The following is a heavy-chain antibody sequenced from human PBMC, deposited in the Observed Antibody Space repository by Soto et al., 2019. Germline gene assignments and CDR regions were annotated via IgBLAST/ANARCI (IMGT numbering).Heavy chain of an antibody. CDR2: IYHSGNT. J-gene: IGHJ5*02. CDR1: GGSISSGGYS. V-gene: IGHV4-30-2*01. Sequence: PSETLSLTCAVSGGSISSGGYSWSWARQPPGKGLEWIGYIYHSGNTYYNPSLKSRVTISVGRSKNQFSLKLSSVTAADTAVYYCARCCYYDSSGYYYPNWFDPWGQGTLVTVSS. D-gene: IGHD3-22*01. CDR3: ARCCYYDSSGYYYPNWFDP.